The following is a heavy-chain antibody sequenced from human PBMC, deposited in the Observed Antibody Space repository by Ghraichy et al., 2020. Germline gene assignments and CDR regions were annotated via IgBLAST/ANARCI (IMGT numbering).Heavy chain of an antibody. Sequence: SGPTLVKPTETLTLTCTVSGFSLSNARMGVSWIRQPPGKALEWLAHIFSNDEKSYSTSLKSRLTISKDTSKSQVVLTMTNMDPVDTATYYCARMYYYDSSWYFDLWGRGTLVTVSS. CDR1: GFSLSNARMG. CDR2: IFSNDEK. V-gene: IGHV2-26*01. J-gene: IGHJ2*01. D-gene: IGHD3-22*01. CDR3: ARMYYYDSSWYFDL.